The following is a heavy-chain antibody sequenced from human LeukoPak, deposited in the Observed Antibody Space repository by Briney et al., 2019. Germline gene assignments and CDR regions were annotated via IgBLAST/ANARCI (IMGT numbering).Heavy chain of an antibody. CDR1: GGSISGYY. D-gene: IGHD1-26*01. CDR3: ARLGGSFDP. CDR2: INHSGST. J-gene: IGHJ5*02. Sequence: SETLSLTCTVSGGSISGYYWSWIRQPPGKGLEWIGEINHSGSTNYNPSLKSRVTISVDTSKNQFSLKLSSVTAADTAVYYCARLGGSFDPWGQGTLVTVSS. V-gene: IGHV4-34*01.